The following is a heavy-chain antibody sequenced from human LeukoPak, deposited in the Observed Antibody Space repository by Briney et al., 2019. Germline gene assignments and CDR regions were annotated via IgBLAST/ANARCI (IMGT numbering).Heavy chain of an antibody. CDR1: GYTFTDYY. Sequence: ASVKVSCKASGYTFTDYYMHWVRQAPGQGLEWMGWINPNSRGTDSAQKFQGRVTMTRDTSITTVYMELSGLSFDDTAVYYCARDVGATGYYFDYWGQGTLVTVSS. J-gene: IGHJ4*02. CDR3: ARDVGATGYYFDY. D-gene: IGHD1-26*01. V-gene: IGHV1-2*02. CDR2: INPNSRGT.